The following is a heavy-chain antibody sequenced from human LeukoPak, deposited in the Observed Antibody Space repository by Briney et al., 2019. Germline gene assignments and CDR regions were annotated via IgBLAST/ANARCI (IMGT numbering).Heavy chain of an antibody. CDR1: GYTLTELS. J-gene: IGHJ4*02. CDR3: ATVRRVVAGTSFYFDY. D-gene: IGHD6-19*01. CDR2: FDPEDGET. Sequence: GASVKVSCKVSGYTLTELSMHWVRQAPRKGLEWMGGFDPEDGETIYAQKFQGRVTMTEDTSTDTAYMELSSLRSEDTAVYYCATVRRVVAGTSFYFDYWGQGTLVTVSS. V-gene: IGHV1-24*01.